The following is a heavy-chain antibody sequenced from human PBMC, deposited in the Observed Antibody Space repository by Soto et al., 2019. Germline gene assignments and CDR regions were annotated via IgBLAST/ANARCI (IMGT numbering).Heavy chain of an antibody. D-gene: IGHD3-9*01. V-gene: IGHV4-59*08. CDR3: ARGLYYVILTGYSPRFDY. CDR2: IYYSGST. J-gene: IGHJ4*02. Sequence: SETLSLTCTVSGGSISSYYWSWIRQPPGKGLEWIGYIYYSGSTNYNPSLKSRVTISVDTSKNQFSLKLSSVTAADTAVYYCARGLYYVILTGYSPRFDYWGQGTLVTVSS. CDR1: GGSISSYY.